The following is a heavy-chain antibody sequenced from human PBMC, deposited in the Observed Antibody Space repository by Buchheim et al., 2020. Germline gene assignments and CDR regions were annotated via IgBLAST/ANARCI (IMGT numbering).Heavy chain of an antibody. J-gene: IGHJ5*02. D-gene: IGHD5-12*01. V-gene: IGHV3-33*01. CDR2: IWYDGSNK. CDR3: AREVARNWFDP. CDR1: GFTFSSYG. Sequence: QVQLVESGGGVVQPGRSLRLSCAASGFTFSSYGMHWVRQAPGKGLEWVAVIWYDGSNKYYADPVKGRFTISRDNSKNTLYLQMNSLRAEDTAVYYCAREVARNWFDPWGQGTL.